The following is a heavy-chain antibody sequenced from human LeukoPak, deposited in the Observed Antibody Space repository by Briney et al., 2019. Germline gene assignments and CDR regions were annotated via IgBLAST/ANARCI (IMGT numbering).Heavy chain of an antibody. CDR1: GFTFNNAW. J-gene: IGHJ4*01. Sequence: TPGGSLRLSCAASGFTFNNAWMVWVRQAPGKGLERVGRIKANLDGGTTDFAAAVKGRFTMSRDDLSKTVYLQKNGLKTEDTGVYYCSTDFSHFDFSSGFYSYWGHGSLVTVSA. V-gene: IGHV3-15*01. CDR3: STDFSHFDFSSGFYSY. D-gene: IGHD3-3*01. CDR2: IKANLDGGTT.